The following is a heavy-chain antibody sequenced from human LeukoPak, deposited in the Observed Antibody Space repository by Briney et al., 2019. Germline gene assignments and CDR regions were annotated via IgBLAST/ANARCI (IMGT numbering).Heavy chain of an antibody. CDR1: GYTFTSYV. V-gene: IGHV1-8*01. Sequence: ASVKVSCKASGYTFTSYVINWVRQATGQGLEWKGWMNPNSGNTGYAQKFQGRVTMTRNTSISTAYMELSSLRSEDTAVYYCARRSYGLVLFHTHNWFDPWGQGTLVTVSS. D-gene: IGHD3-16*01. CDR2: MNPNSGNT. CDR3: ARRSYGLVLFHTHNWFDP. J-gene: IGHJ5*02.